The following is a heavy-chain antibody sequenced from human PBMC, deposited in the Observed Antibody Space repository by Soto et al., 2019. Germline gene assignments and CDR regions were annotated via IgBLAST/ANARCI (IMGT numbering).Heavy chain of an antibody. CDR1: GYSFTSYW. CDR2: IYPGDSDT. D-gene: IGHD3-10*01. V-gene: IGHV5-51*01. CDR3: TREYGSGSYYNYGMDV. Sequence: HGESLKISCKGSGYSFTSYWIGWVRQMPGKGLEWMGIIYPGDSDTRYSPSFQGQVTISADKSISTAYLQWSSLKASDTAMYYCTREYGSGSYYNYGMDVWGQGTTVTVSS. J-gene: IGHJ6*02.